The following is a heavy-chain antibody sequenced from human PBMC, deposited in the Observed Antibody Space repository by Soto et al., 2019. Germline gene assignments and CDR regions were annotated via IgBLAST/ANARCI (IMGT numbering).Heavy chain of an antibody. CDR1: GFTFDDYA. Sequence: GGSLRLSCAASGFTFDDYAMHWVRQAPGKGLEWVSGISWNSGSIGYADSVKGRFTISRDNAKNSLYLQMNSLRAEDTALYYCAKDGGLVVAPPEDFDYWGQGTWFPVSS. CDR2: ISWNSGSI. V-gene: IGHV3-9*01. J-gene: IGHJ4*02. D-gene: IGHD2-15*01. CDR3: AKDGGLVVAPPEDFDY.